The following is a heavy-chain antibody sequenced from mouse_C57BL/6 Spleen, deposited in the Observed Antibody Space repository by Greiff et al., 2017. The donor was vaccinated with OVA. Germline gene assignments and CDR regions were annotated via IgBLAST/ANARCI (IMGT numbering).Heavy chain of an antibody. Sequence: EVQLQQSGPELVKPGASVKIPCKASGYTFTDYNMDWVKQSHGKSLEWIGDINPNNGGTIYNQKFKGKATLTVDKSSSTAYMELRSLTSEDTAVYYCARGAFGDYDGVYFDYWGQGTTLTVSS. CDR3: ARGAFGDYDGVYFDY. D-gene: IGHD2-4*01. CDR1: GYTFTDYN. V-gene: IGHV1-18*01. CDR2: INPNNGGT. J-gene: IGHJ2*01.